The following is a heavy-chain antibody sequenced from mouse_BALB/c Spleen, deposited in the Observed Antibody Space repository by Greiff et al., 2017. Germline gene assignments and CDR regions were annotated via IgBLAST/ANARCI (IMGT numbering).Heavy chain of an antibody. D-gene: IGHD2-3*01. Sequence: EVQRVESGGGLVKPGGSLKLSCAASGFTFSSYTMSWVRQTPEKRLEWVATISSGGSYTYYPDSVKGRFTISRDNAKNTLYLQMSSLKSEDTAMYYCTRDDDGYYWGQGTTLTVSS. CDR1: GFTFSSYT. J-gene: IGHJ2*01. V-gene: IGHV5-6-4*01. CDR2: ISSGGSYT. CDR3: TRDDDGYY.